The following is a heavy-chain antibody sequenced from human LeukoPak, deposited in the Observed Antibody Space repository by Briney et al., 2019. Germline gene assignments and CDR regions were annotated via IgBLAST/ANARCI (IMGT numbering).Heavy chain of an antibody. CDR1: GFTFSSYE. D-gene: IGHD1-26*01. CDR3: ARDIGRLGMDV. CDR2: ISSSGSTI. V-gene: IGHV3-48*03. J-gene: IGHJ6*02. Sequence: GGSLRLSCAASGFTFSSYEMNWLRQAPGKGLEWVSYISSSGSTIYYADSVKGRFTISRDNAKNSLYLQMNSLRAEDTAVYYCARDIGRLGMDVWGQGTTVTVSS.